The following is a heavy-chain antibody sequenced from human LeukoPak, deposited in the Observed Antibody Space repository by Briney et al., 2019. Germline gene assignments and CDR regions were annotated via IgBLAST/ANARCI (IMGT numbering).Heavy chain of an antibody. J-gene: IGHJ4*02. CDR3: ARDYYDSSGPSSY. D-gene: IGHD3-22*01. Sequence: SETLSLTCTVSGGSISSGDYYWSWIRQPPGKGLEWIGYIYYGGSTYYNPSLKSRVTISVDTSKNQFSLKLSSVTAADTAVYYCARDYYDSSGPSSYWGQGTPVTVSS. V-gene: IGHV4-30-4*08. CDR1: GGSISSGDYY. CDR2: IYYGGST.